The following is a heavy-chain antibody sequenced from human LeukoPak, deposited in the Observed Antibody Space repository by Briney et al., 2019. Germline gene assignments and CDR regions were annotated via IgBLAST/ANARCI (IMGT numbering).Heavy chain of an antibody. CDR2: IIPIFGTA. V-gene: IGHV1-69*01. D-gene: IGHD4-17*01. CDR1: GGTFSSYA. Sequence: SVKVSCKASGGTFSSYAISWVRQAPGQGLEWMGGIIPIFGTANYAQKFQGRVTITADESTSTAYVELSSLRSEDTAVYYCARDWGDYLSYPLYWGQGTLVTVSS. CDR3: ARDWGDYLSYPLY. J-gene: IGHJ4*02.